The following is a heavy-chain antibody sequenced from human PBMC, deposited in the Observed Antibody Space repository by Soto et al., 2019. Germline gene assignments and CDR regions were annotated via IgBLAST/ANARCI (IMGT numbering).Heavy chain of an antibody. V-gene: IGHV3-33*01. J-gene: IGHJ4*02. CDR3: ARDADTSGYFHYSDY. D-gene: IGHD3-22*01. CDR1: GFTFSGHG. CDR2: IWYDGNNK. Sequence: QVQLVESGGGVVQPGRSLRLSCAASGFTFSGHGMHWVRQAPGKGLEWVGVIWYDGNNKCYADSVKGRFTISRDNSKTTLYLQMNSLRAEDTAVYYCARDADTSGYFHYSDYWGQGTLVTVSS.